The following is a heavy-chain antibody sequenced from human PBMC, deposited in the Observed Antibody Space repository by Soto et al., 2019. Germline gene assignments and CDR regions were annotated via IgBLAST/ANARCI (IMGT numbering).Heavy chain of an antibody. CDR2: IYPGDSDT. J-gene: IGHJ6*02. Sequence: GESLKISCKGSGYSFTSYWIGWVRQMPGKGLEWMGIIYPGDSDTRYSPSFQGQVTISADKSISTAYLQRSSLKASDTAMYYCARGFADSYGYYYYYGMDVWGQGTTVTVSS. CDR3: ARGFADSYGYYYYYGMDV. CDR1: GYSFTSYW. V-gene: IGHV5-51*01. D-gene: IGHD5-18*01.